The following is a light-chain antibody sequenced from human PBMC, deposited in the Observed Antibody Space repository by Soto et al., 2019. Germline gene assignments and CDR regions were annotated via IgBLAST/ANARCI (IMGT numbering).Light chain of an antibody. J-gene: IGLJ2*01. Sequence: QSALTQPASMSGSPGQSITISCTGTGSDIGYYNYVSWYQQHPGKAPKLMIYEVSNRPSGVSNRFSGSKSGNTASLTISGLQTEDEADHHCISYTRSGTVVFGGGTKLTVL. CDR2: EVS. CDR1: GSDIGYYNY. CDR3: ISYTRSGTVV. V-gene: IGLV2-14*01.